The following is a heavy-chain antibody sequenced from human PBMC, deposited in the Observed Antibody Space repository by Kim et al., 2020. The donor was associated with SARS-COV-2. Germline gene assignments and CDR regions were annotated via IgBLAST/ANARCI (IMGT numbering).Heavy chain of an antibody. J-gene: IGHJ5*02. D-gene: IGHD2-15*01. CDR1: GGTFSSYT. Sequence: SVKVSCKASGGTFSSYTISWVRQAPGQGLEWMGRIIPILGIANYAQKFQGRVTITADKSTSTAYMELSSLRSEDTAVYYCLPHGYCSGGSCYWFDPWGQGTLVTVSS. V-gene: IGHV1-69*02. CDR2: IIPILGIA. CDR3: LPHGYCSGGSCYWFDP.